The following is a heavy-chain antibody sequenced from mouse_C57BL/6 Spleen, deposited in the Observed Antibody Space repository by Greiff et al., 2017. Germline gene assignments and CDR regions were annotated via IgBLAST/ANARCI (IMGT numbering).Heavy chain of an antibody. CDR2: LHPSDSAT. CDR1: GYTFTSYW. V-gene: IGHV1-74*01. J-gene: IGHJ2*01. CDR3: ATTVVDY. D-gene: IGHD1-1*01. Sequence: QVQLQQPGAELVKPGASVKVSCKASGYTFTSYWMHWVKQRPGQGLEWIGRLHPSDSATNYNQKFKGKATLPVEKSSSTAYMQLSSLTSEDSAVYYCATTVVDYWGQGTTLTVSS.